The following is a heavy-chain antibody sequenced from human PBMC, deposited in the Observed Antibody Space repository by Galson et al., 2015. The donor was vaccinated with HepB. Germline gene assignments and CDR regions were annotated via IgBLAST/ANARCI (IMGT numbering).Heavy chain of an antibody. D-gene: IGHD2-2*01. Sequence: SVKVSCKASGGTFSSYAISWVRQAPGQGLEWMGGIIPIFGTANYAQKFQGRVTITADESTSTAYMELSSLRSEDTAVYYCASCPDTDIVVVPAAMGYYYYYMDVWGKGTTVTVSS. V-gene: IGHV1-69*13. CDR1: GGTFSSYA. CDR2: IIPIFGTA. CDR3: ASCPDTDIVVVPAAMGYYYYYMDV. J-gene: IGHJ6*03.